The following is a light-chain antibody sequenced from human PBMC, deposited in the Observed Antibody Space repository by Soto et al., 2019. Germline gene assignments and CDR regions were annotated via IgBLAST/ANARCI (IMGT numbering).Light chain of an antibody. J-gene: IGKJ1*01. CDR2: KAS. Sequence: DIPMTQSPSTLSASVGERVTITCRASQSVSHFLAWYQQKPGKAPKLLIYKASTLESGVPARFSGSGSGTEFPLTISSLQPDYFGTYYCQQFSSYWWTFGQGTKLEIK. CDR1: QSVSHF. V-gene: IGKV1-5*03. CDR3: QQFSSYWWT.